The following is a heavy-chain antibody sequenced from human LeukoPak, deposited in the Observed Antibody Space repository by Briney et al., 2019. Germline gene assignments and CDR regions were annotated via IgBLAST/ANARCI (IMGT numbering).Heavy chain of an antibody. J-gene: IGHJ4*02. Sequence: SETLSLTCTVSGGSISSSSYYWGWIRQPPGKGLEWIGSIYYSGSTYYNPSLKSRVTISVDTSKNQFSLKLSSVTAADTAVYYCARGRRITKVRGVDGWDYWGQGTLVTVSS. CDR1: GGSISSSSYY. CDR3: ARGRRITKVRGVDGWDY. CDR2: IYYSGST. V-gene: IGHV4-39*01. D-gene: IGHD3-10*01.